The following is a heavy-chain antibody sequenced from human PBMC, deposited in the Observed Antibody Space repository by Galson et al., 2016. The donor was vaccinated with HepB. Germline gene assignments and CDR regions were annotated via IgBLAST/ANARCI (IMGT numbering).Heavy chain of an antibody. J-gene: IGHJ4*02. CDR1: GFIFSVYN. CDR3: TRYATGYYYDSSGYYAQVNYFDY. D-gene: IGHD3-22*01. CDR2: IRSKTYGGPT. V-gene: IGHV3-49*04. Sequence: SLRLSCAASGFIFSVYNMNWARQAPGKGLEWVGFIRSKTYGGPTEYAASVKGRFTISRDDSKNIAYLQMNSLKTEDTAVYYCTRYATGYYYDSSGYYAQVNYFDYWGQGTLVTVSS.